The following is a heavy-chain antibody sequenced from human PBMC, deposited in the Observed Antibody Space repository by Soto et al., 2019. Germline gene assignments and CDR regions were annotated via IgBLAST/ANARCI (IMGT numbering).Heavy chain of an antibody. CDR2: ISWDGEST. Sequence: LRLSCATSGYAFEDYAMHWVREVPGKGLEWVSLISWDGESTYYADPVKGRFTVSRDNSEKSLYLQMNSVRVDDTALYYCAKVGQLDITTGHAYFDHWGQGTLVTVSS. CDR1: GYAFEDYA. D-gene: IGHD5-12*01. V-gene: IGHV3-43D*04. J-gene: IGHJ4*02. CDR3: AKVGQLDITTGHAYFDH.